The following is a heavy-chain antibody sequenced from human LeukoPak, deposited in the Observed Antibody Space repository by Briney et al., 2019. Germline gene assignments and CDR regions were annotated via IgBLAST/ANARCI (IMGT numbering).Heavy chain of an antibody. Sequence: SETLSLTCTVSGYSISSGYYWGWIRQPPGKGLEWIGSIYHSGSTYYNPSLKSRVTISVDTSKNQFSLKLSSVTAEDTAVYYCARRDYSNGGFDYWGQGTLVTVSS. J-gene: IGHJ4*02. CDR1: GYSISSGYY. CDR2: IYHSGST. CDR3: ARRDYSNGGFDY. D-gene: IGHD4-11*01. V-gene: IGHV4-38-2*02.